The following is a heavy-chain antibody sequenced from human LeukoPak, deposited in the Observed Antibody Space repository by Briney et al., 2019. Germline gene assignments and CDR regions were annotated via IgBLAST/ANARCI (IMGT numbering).Heavy chain of an antibody. CDR1: GFTFSSYA. Sequence: GGSLRLSCAASGFTFSSYAMSWVRQAPGKGLEWVSGINWNGGSTGYADSVKGRFTISRDNAKNSLYLQMNSLRAEDTALYYCARDSFYSGSPPDYWGQGTLVTVSS. V-gene: IGHV3-20*04. J-gene: IGHJ4*02. D-gene: IGHD1-26*01. CDR3: ARDSFYSGSPPDY. CDR2: INWNGGST.